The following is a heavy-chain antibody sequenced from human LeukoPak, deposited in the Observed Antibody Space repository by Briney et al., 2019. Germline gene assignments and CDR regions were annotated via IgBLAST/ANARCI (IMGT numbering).Heavy chain of an antibody. V-gene: IGHV3-9*01. D-gene: IGHD2-2*01. CDR2: ISWNSGSI. J-gene: IGHJ4*02. CDR1: GFTFDDYA. Sequence: GGSLRLSCAASGFTFDDYAMHWVRQAPGKGLEWVSGISWNSGSIGYADSVKGRFTISRDNAKNSLYPQMNSLRAEDTAVYYCARGKYQTHWGQGTLVTVSS. CDR3: ARGKYQTH.